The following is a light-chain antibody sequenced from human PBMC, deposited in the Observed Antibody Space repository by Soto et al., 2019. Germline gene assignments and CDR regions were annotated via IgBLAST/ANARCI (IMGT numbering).Light chain of an antibody. V-gene: IGKV2-28*01. CDR1: QSLLHSNGYNY. J-gene: IGKJ4*01. CDR3: MQALQTQLT. Sequence: DIVMTQSPLSLPVTPGEPASISCRSSQSLLHSNGYNYLDWYLQKPGQSPQLLIYLGSNRSSGVPDRFSGSGSGTDFTLKISRVEDEDVGVYYCMQALQTQLTFGGGTKADIK. CDR2: LGS.